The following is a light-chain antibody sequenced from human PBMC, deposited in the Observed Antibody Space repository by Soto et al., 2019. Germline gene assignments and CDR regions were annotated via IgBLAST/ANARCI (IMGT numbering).Light chain of an antibody. CDR1: QSVGSE. Sequence: EIVMTQSPATLSVSPGKGAALSCRASQSVGSELAWYRQTPGQSPSLVIHDTSTRATGVPARFSGSGSGTEFTLTITSLQSEDFAVYYCHQYHAWPLTFGQGTRLEI. V-gene: IGKV3-15*01. J-gene: IGKJ5*01. CDR2: DTS. CDR3: HQYHAWPLT.